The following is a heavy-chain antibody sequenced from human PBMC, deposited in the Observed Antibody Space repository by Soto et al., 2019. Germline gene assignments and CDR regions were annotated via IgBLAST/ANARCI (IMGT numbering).Heavy chain of an antibody. CDR1: GFTFSSYA. Sequence: GGSLRLSCTASGFTFSSYAIYWVRQAPGKGLEWVAVISFDGTNKYYADSVKGRFTISRDNSKNTLYLQMNSLRSEDTAVYYCARVRREITYYNGMDVWGQGTTVTVSS. CDR2: ISFDGTNK. D-gene: IGHD3-10*01. V-gene: IGHV3-30-3*01. J-gene: IGHJ6*02. CDR3: ARVRREITYYNGMDV.